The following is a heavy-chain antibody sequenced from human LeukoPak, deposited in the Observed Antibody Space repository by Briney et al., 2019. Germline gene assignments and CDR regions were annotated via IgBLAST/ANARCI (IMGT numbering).Heavy chain of an antibody. Sequence: GASVKVSCKASGYTFTSYGISWVRQAPGQGLEWMGWISAYNGNTNYAQKLQGRVTMTTDTSTSTAYMELGSLRSDDTAVYYCARGTMVRGVIIAGLDYWGQGTLVTVSS. J-gene: IGHJ4*02. CDR3: ARGTMVRGVIIAGLDY. D-gene: IGHD3-10*01. CDR2: ISAYNGNT. CDR1: GYTFTSYG. V-gene: IGHV1-18*01.